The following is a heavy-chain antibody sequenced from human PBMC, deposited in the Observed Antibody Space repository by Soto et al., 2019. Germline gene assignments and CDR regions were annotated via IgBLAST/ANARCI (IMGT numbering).Heavy chain of an antibody. J-gene: IGHJ4*02. CDR2: ISSSSSTI. D-gene: IGHD3-16*02. V-gene: IGHV3-48*02. CDR1: GFTFSSYS. Sequence: EVQLVESGGGLVQPGGSLRLSCAASGFTFSSYSMNWVRQAPGKGLEWVSYISSSSSTIYYADSVKGRFTISRDNAKNSLYLQMNSLRDEDTDVYYCARNRLRLGELSRLYYFDYWGQGTLVTVSS. CDR3: ARNRLRLGELSRLYYFDY.